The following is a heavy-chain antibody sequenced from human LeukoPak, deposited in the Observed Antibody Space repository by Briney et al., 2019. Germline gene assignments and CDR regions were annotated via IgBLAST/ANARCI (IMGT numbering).Heavy chain of an antibody. J-gene: IGHJ5*02. Sequence: SQTLSLTCTVSGGSISSSSYYWGWIRQPPGKGLEWIGSIYYSGSTYYNPSLKSRVTISVDTSKNQFSLKLSSVTAADTAVYYCARHIVVVPAAIISAGWFDPWGQGTLVTVSS. CDR2: IYYSGST. D-gene: IGHD2-2*02. CDR3: ARHIVVVPAAIISAGWFDP. CDR1: GGSISSSSYY. V-gene: IGHV4-39*01.